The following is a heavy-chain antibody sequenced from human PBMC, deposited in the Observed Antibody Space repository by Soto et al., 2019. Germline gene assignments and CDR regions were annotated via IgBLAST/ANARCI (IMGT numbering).Heavy chain of an antibody. Sequence: GGSLRLSCAACGFTFSSYGMHWVRQAPGKGLEWVAVISYDGSNKYYADSVKGRFTISRDNSKNTLYLQMNSLRAEDTAVYYFAKDDVLLWFGELPDAFDIWGQGTMVTVSS. CDR2: ISYDGSNK. J-gene: IGHJ3*02. CDR3: AKDDVLLWFGELPDAFDI. V-gene: IGHV3-30*18. CDR1: GFTFSSYG. D-gene: IGHD3-10*01.